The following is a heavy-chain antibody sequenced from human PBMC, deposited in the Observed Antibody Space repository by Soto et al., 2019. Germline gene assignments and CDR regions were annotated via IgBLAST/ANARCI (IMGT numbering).Heavy chain of an antibody. J-gene: IGHJ4*02. Sequence: GASVKVSCKASGYTFTYYHVHWVRQAPGQGLEWMGIINPNGGDTTYAQKFQGRVTMTRDTSTSTVYMEVSSLRSEDTALYYCARVPHSYGLLFYLDYWGQGTLVTVSS. D-gene: IGHD5-18*01. CDR2: INPNGGDT. CDR3: ARVPHSYGLLFYLDY. CDR1: GYTFTYYH. V-gene: IGHV1-46*01.